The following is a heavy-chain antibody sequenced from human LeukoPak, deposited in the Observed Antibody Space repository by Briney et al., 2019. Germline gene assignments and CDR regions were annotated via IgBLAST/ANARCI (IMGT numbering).Heavy chain of an antibody. CDR1: GFTFSSYA. J-gene: IGHJ4*02. CDR2: ISGSGGST. Sequence: GSLSLSCAASGFTFSSYAMSWVRPAPGEGLEWVSAISGSGGSTYYADSVKGRFTISRDNSKNTLYLQMNSLRAEDTAVYYCAKDRKVGTYYFDYWGQGTLVTVSS. V-gene: IGHV3-23*01. CDR3: AKDRKVGTYYFDY. D-gene: IGHD4-23*01.